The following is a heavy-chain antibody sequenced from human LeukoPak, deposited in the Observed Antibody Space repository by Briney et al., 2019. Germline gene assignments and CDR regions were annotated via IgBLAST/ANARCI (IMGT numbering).Heavy chain of an antibody. J-gene: IGHJ6*03. V-gene: IGHV3-7*01. D-gene: IGHD3-10*01. CDR1: GFTFSQYL. Sequence: GGSLRLSCAASGFTFSQYLMSWVRQAPGKGLEGVANVKHDGREKQDGSEKNYVDSVKGRFTNSRDNAKSSLYLQMNSLRAADTAVYYCARSGRGLDPFSFNMDTWGTGTPVTVSS. CDR2: VKHDGREKQDGSEK. CDR3: ARSGRGLDPFSFNMDT.